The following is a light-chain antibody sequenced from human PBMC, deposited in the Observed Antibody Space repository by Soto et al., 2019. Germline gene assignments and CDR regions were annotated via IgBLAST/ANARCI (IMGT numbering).Light chain of an antibody. V-gene: IGKV1-39*01. J-gene: IGKJ1*01. CDR3: QQYGSSGT. Sequence: DIQMTQSPSSLPASVGDRVTITCRASQSISSYLNWYQQKPGKAPKILIYAASSLQSGVPSRLSGSGSGTDFTLTISRLEPEDFAVYYCQQYGSSGTFGQGTKVDIK. CDR1: QSISSY. CDR2: AAS.